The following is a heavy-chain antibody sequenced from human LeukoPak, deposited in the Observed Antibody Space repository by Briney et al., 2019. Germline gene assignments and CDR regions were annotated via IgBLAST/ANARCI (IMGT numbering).Heavy chain of an antibody. D-gene: IGHD3-22*01. V-gene: IGHV3-20*04. J-gene: IGHJ4*02. Sequence: PGGSLRLSCAASGFTFSSYGMSWVRQAPGKGLEWVSGINWNGGSTGYADSVKGRFTISRDNAKNSLYLQMDSLRAEDTALYYCARGGHIGRDYYDSSDYYRPFDYWGQGTLVTVSS. CDR2: INWNGGST. CDR3: ARGGHIGRDYYDSSDYYRPFDY. CDR1: GFTFSSYG.